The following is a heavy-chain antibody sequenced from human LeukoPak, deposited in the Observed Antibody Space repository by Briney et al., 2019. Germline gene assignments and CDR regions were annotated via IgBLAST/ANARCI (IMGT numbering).Heavy chain of an antibody. CDR1: GFTFSSCA. V-gene: IGHV3-23*01. Sequence: GGSLRLSCAASGFTFSSCAMSWVRQAPGKGLEWVSAISGSGGSTYYADSVKGRFTISRDNSKNTLYLQMNSLRAEDTAVYYCAKGSISSWYGPYYYMDVWGKGTTVTVSS. CDR3: AKGSISSWYGPYYYMDV. CDR2: ISGSGGST. J-gene: IGHJ6*03. D-gene: IGHD6-13*01.